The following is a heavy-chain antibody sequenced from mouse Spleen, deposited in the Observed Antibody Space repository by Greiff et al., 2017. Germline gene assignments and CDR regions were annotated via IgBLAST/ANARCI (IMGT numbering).Heavy chain of an antibody. J-gene: IGHJ4*01. CDR1: GYTFTDYY. Sequence: EVQLQQSGPVLVKPGASVKMSCKASGYTFTDYYMNWVKQSHGKSLEWIGVINPYNGGTSYNQKFKGKATLTVDKSSSTAYMELNSLTSEDSAVYYCARGGSNAMDYWGQGTSVTVSS. CDR2: INPYNGGT. CDR3: ARGGSNAMDY. V-gene: IGHV1-19*01. D-gene: IGHD1-3*01.